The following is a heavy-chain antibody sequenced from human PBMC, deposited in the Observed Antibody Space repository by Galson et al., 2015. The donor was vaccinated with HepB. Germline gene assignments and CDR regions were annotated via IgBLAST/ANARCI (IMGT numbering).Heavy chain of an antibody. Sequence: SVKVSCKASGYTFTSYGISWVRQAPGQGLEWMGWISAYNGNTNYAQKLQGRVTMTTDTSTSTVYMELRSLRSDDTAVYYCAREQVVVPAANYYYYGMDVWGQGTTVTVSS. V-gene: IGHV1-18*01. CDR2: ISAYNGNT. J-gene: IGHJ6*02. CDR1: GYTFTSYG. D-gene: IGHD2-2*01. CDR3: AREQVVVPAANYYYYGMDV.